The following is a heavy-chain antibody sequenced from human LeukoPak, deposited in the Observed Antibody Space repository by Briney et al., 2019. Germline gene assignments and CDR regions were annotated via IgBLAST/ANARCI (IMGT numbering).Heavy chain of an antibody. J-gene: IGHJ4*02. CDR1: GGSISSGGYY. V-gene: IGHV4-31*03. CDR2: IYYSGST. D-gene: IGHD3-9*01. CDR3: ASLYYDILTGYSPVGYFDY. Sequence: KSSETLSLTCTVSGGSISSGGYYRSWIRQHPGKGLEWIGYIYYSGSTYYNPSLKSRVTISVDTSKNQFSLKLSSVTAADTAVYYCASLYYDILTGYSPVGYFDYWGQGTLVTVSS.